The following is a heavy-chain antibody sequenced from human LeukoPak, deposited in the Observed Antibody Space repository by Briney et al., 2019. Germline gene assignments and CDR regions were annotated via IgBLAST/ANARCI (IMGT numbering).Heavy chain of an antibody. CDR3: VRAGWELDY. D-gene: IGHD1-26*01. CDR1: GFTFSTYW. J-gene: IGHJ4*02. Sequence: GGSLRLSCAASGFTFSTYWMAWVRQAPGEGLQWVAHIKEDGSEKYYLDSVRGRFTIGRDDAKSSLYLQMTSLRAEDTALYYCVRAGWELDYWGQGTPVTVSS. CDR2: IKEDGSEK. V-gene: IGHV3-7*01.